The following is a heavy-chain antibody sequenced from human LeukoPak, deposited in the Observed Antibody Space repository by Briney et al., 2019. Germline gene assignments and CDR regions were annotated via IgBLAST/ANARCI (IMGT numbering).Heavy chain of an antibody. CDR2: ISAYNGNT. D-gene: IGHD3-22*01. CDR3: ARLKYYYDSSGYYYPDY. Sequence: ASVKVSCKASGYTFTSYGISWVRQAPGQGLEWMGWISAYNGNTNYAQKLQGRVTMTTDTSTSTAYMELRSLRSDDTAVYYCARLKYYYDSSGYYYPDYWGQGTLATVSS. J-gene: IGHJ4*02. CDR1: GYTFTSYG. V-gene: IGHV1-18*01.